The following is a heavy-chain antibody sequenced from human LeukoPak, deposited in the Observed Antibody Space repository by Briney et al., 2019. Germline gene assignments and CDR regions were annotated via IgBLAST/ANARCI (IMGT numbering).Heavy chain of an antibody. J-gene: IGHJ4*02. CDR2: IGSDSGST. CDR1: GFPFIKYS. CDR3: ARDHNYAFDS. Sequence: GGSLRLSCTASGFPFIKYSMNWVRQAPGKGLVWISSIGSDSGSTKYADSVRGRFTISADRAQNSLYLQMDSLRGEDTAVYYCARDHNYAFDSWGQGTLVSVAS. V-gene: IGHV3-48*01. D-gene: IGHD1-1*01.